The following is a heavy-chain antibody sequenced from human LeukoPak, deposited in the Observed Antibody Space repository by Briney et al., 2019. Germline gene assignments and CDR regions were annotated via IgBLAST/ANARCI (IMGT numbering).Heavy chain of an antibody. CDR3: ARARIAVAVYYFDC. D-gene: IGHD6-19*01. CDR2: IKQDGSEK. J-gene: IGHJ4*02. Sequence: GGSLRLSCAASGFTFSDHYMDWVRQAPGKGLEWVANIKQDGSEKYYVDSVKGRFTISRDNAKNSLYLQMNSLRAEDTAMYYCARARIAVAVYYFDCWGQGTLVTVSS. CDR1: GFTFSDHY. V-gene: IGHV3-7*04.